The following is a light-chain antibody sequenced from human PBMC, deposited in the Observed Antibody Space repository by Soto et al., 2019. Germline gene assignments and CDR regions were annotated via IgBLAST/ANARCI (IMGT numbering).Light chain of an antibody. CDR2: GNS. Sequence: QSVLTQPPSVSGAPGQRVTISCNGSSSNIGAGYNVHWYQQLPGTAPKLLIYGNSNRPSGVPDRFSGSKSGTSASLAITGLQAEDEADYYCQSYDSSLSHVVFGGGTKLTVL. J-gene: IGLJ2*01. CDR3: QSYDSSLSHVV. CDR1: SSNIGAGYN. V-gene: IGLV1-40*01.